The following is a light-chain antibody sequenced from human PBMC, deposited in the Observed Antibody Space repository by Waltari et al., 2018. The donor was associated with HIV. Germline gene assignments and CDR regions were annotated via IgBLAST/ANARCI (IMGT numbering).Light chain of an antibody. CDR1: RPNIGTHA. V-gene: IGLV1-40*01. CDR3: QSYDSSLSGSV. Sequence: QSVLTQPPSVSGAPGQRVTLSCTGSRPNIGTHAVHCYQQDPGRAPKLPSYNANNRPSGFPDRFSGSKSGTSASLAITGLQAEDETDYYCQSYDSSLSGSVFGGGTKLTVL. CDR2: NAN. J-gene: IGLJ2*01.